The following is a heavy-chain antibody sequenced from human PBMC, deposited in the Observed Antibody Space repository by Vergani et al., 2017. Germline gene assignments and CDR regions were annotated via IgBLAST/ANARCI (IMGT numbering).Heavy chain of an antibody. CDR3: ARGLMRNITLFGESIIRGTDAFHV. CDR1: GGSFSGYF. CDR2: IRPGANS. J-gene: IGHJ3*01. D-gene: IGHD3-3*01. Sequence: QVQLQQWGAGLLKPSEPLSLTCGVSGGSFSGYFWSWIRQSPGKGLEWIGEIRPGANSNRNPSLKSRATLSLDSSKKQFSLRLRSVTAGDTAVYSCARGLMRNITLFGESIIRGTDAFHVWGQGTMVTVSS. V-gene: IGHV4-34*04.